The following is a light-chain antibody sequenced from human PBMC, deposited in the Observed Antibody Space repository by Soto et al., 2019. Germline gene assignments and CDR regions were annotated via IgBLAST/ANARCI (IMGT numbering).Light chain of an antibody. V-gene: IGLV1-40*01. CDR2: GNN. Sequence: QSVLTQPPSVSGAPGQRVTISCTGSSSNIGAGYDVHWYQRLPGTAPKVLIYGNNNRPSGFPDRFSGSKSGTSASLAITGLQAEDEADYYCQSYDSSLSGSYVFGTGTKVTVL. CDR3: QSYDSSLSGSYV. CDR1: SSNIGAGYD. J-gene: IGLJ1*01.